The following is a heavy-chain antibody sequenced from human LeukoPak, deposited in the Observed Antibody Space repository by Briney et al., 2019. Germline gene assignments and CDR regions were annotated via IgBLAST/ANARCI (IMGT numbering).Heavy chain of an antibody. CDR3: ARVGGYGYSGYDSDAFDI. V-gene: IGHV4-59*01. J-gene: IGHJ3*02. Sequence: SATLSLTCPVYGPSISSYYSSSIRQHPGNGMEWHGYIYYSGSTNYNASLKRRVTISVDTSKTQSSLKLSSVTAADTAVYYCARVGGYGYSGYDSDAFDIWGQGTMVTVSS. CDR1: GPSISSYY. CDR2: IYYSGST. D-gene: IGHD5-12*01.